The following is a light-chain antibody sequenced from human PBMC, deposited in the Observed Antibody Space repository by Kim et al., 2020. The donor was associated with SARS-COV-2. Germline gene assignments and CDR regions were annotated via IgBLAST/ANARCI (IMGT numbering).Light chain of an antibody. CDR3: QQYSYWPYT. J-gene: IGKJ2*01. Sequence: SVSPGERATLSCRASQSISSNLAWYLQQPGQAPSLLVYSASTRATAIPARFSGSGSGTEFTLTISSLQSEDFAVYYCQQYSYWPYTFGQGTKLEI. CDR1: QSISSN. V-gene: IGKV3-15*01. CDR2: SAS.